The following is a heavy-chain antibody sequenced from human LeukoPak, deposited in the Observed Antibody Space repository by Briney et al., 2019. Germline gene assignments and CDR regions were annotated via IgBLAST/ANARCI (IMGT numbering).Heavy chain of an antibody. V-gene: IGHV3-21*01. CDR2: ISSSSSYI. J-gene: IGHJ4*02. CDR3: ARSLGYCSAGSCFPFDY. Sequence: GGSLRLSCAASGFTFSNYNMNWVRQAPGKGLEGVSSISSSSSYIYYADSVKGRFTISRDNTKNSLYLQMNSLRAEDTAVYYCARSLGYCSAGSCFPFDYWGQGTLVTVSS. D-gene: IGHD2-15*01. CDR1: GFTFSNYN.